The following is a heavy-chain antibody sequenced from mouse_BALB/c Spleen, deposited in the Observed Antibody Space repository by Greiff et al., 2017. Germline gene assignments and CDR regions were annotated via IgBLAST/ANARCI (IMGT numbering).Heavy chain of an antibody. CDR1: GYSFTNYL. CDR2: INPGSGGT. J-gene: IGHJ3*01. Sequence: VQLQQSGAELVRPGTSVKVSCKASGYSFTNYLIEWVKQRPGQGLEWIGVINPGSGGTNYNEKFKGKATLTADKSSSTAYMQLSSLTSDDSAVYFCARRGSYYDEFAYWGQGTLVTVSA. CDR3: ARRGSYYDEFAY. D-gene: IGHD2-10*01. V-gene: IGHV1-54*01.